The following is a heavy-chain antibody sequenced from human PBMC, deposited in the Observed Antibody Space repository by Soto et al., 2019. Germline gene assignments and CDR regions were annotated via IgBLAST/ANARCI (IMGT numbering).Heavy chain of an antibody. CDR3: ARASQMVINPSNYARDV. CDR1: GYTFNRYF. Sequence: QVQLVQSGAEVKTPGASMKVSCKASGYTFNRYFMHWVRQAPGPGLQWMGWISPHTGSTRYAHSFRGRVSMTRDASVSTVYMELSGLTSDDTAVYYCARASQMVINPSNYARDVWGQGTTVTVSS. J-gene: IGHJ6*02. CDR2: ISPHTGST. D-gene: IGHD3-22*01. V-gene: IGHV1-2*07.